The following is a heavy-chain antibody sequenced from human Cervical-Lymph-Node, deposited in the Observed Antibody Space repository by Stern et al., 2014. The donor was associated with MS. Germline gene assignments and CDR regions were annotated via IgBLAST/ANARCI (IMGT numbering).Heavy chain of an antibody. CDR1: GGSISSTNW. Sequence: SGPGLVKPSRTLSLTCAVSGGSISSTNWLSWVRQSPGKGLEWIGNIYHTGASTYRPSLRSRVSISLDTSKNPLSLPLTSVTAADTAVYYCARERQQYCNSEGCSYWYFDLWGRGTLVTVSS. CDR3: ARERQQYCNSEGCSYWYFDL. D-gene: IGHD2/OR15-2a*01. CDR2: IYHTGAS. J-gene: IGHJ2*01. V-gene: IGHV4-4*02.